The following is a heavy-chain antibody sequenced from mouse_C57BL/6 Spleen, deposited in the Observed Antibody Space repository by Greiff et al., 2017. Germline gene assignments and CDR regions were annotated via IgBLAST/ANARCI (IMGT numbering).Heavy chain of an antibody. CDR1: GYTFTSYW. Sequence: QVQLQQPGAELVRPGSSVKLSCTASGYTFTSYWMHWVKQRPIQGLEWIGNIDPSDSETHYNQKFKDKATLTVDKSSSTAYMQLSSLTSEDSAVYYCARENYYGSSPFYYWGQGTTLTVSS. J-gene: IGHJ2*01. V-gene: IGHV1-52*01. D-gene: IGHD1-1*01. CDR3: ARENYYGSSPFYY. CDR2: IDPSDSET.